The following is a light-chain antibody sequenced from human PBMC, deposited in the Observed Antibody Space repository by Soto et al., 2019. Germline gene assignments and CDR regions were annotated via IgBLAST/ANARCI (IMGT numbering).Light chain of an antibody. Sequence: DIQLTQSPSFLSASVGDRVTITCRASQGLNSYLAWYQQKPGKVPKLLIYAASTLQSGVPSRFSGSGSGTEFTLTISSLQPEDFATYYCQQINSYPITFGQGTRLEI. V-gene: IGKV1-9*01. CDR3: QQINSYPIT. CDR2: AAS. CDR1: QGLNSY. J-gene: IGKJ5*01.